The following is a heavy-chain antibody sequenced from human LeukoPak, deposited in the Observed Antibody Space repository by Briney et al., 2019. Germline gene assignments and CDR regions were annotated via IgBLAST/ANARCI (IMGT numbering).Heavy chain of an antibody. CDR2: IYSGGST. V-gene: IGHV3-53*01. Sequence: PGGSLRLSCAASGFTVSTNYMNWVRQAPGKGLERVSAIYSGGSTYYADSVKGRFTISRDDSKNTLYLQLNSLRAEDTAVYYCARDTVTTFRFRDYYDYGMDVWGQGTTVTVSS. CDR1: GFTVSTNY. CDR3: ARDTVTTFRFRDYYDYGMDV. D-gene: IGHD4-17*01. J-gene: IGHJ6*02.